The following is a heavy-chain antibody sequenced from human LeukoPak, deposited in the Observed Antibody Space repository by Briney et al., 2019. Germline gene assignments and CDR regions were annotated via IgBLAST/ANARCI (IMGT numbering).Heavy chain of an antibody. J-gene: IGHJ6*02. CDR1: GYTFTSYG. CDR3: ARASPIVVIPAAMAYYYYYGMDV. Sequence: ASVKVSCKASGYTFTSYGISWVRQAPGQGLEWMGWISAYNGNTNYAQKLQGRVTMTTDTSTSTAYMELRSLRSDDTAVYYCARASPIVVIPAAMAYYYYYGMDVWGQGTTVTVSS. V-gene: IGHV1-18*01. CDR2: ISAYNGNT. D-gene: IGHD2-2*01.